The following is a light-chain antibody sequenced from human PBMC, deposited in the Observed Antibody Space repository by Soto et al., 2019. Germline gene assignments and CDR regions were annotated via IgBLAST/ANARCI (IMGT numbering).Light chain of an antibody. CDR3: CSYASSGTFWV. CDR1: SSDVGYYNL. Sequence: QSVLTQPASVSGSPGQSITISCSGTSSDVGYYNLVSWYQQHPGKAPKLMIYEVSKWPSGVSHRFSGSKSGNTASLTISGLQPADEADYYCCSYASSGTFWVFGGGTKLTVL. J-gene: IGLJ3*02. V-gene: IGLV2-23*02. CDR2: EVS.